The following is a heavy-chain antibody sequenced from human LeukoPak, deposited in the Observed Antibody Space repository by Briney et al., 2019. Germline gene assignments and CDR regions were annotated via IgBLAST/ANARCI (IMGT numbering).Heavy chain of an antibody. V-gene: IGHV4-4*07. D-gene: IGHD4-17*01. CDR2: IYTSGST. Sequence: SETLSLTCTVSGGSVSSYYWSWIRQPAGRGLEWIGRIYTSGSTTYNTPLKSRVTISVDTSKNQFSLKLSSVTATDTAVYYCARDATTLTTRWFDPWGQGTLVTVSS. CDR1: GGSVSSYY. J-gene: IGHJ5*02. CDR3: ARDATTLTTRWFDP.